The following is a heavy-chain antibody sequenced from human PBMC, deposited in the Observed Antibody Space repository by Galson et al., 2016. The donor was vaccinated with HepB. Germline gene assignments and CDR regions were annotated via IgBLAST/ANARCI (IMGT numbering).Heavy chain of an antibody. CDR3: VRDQYSIFGVVILSA. Sequence: SLRLSCAASGFSFSRFTMHWVRQAPGKGLEWLAVISYEVRNEEYADSVKGRFTISRDNSKNTLYLQMSSLTSEDTAVYYCVRDQYSIFGVVILSAWGQGMLVAVSS. CDR1: GFSFSRFT. CDR2: ISYEVRNE. D-gene: IGHD3-3*01. V-gene: IGHV3-30*04. J-gene: IGHJ4*02.